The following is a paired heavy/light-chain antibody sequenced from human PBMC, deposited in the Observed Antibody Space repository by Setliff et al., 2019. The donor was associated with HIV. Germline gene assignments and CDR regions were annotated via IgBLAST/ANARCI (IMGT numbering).Heavy chain of an antibody. J-gene: IGHJ4*02. CDR1: GFTFSDYY. D-gene: IGHD3-10*01. V-gene: IGHV3-11*04. CDR3: ARVGAGIRPLFWFSYYFDY. CDR2: ITTSDSTI. Sequence: QVQLVESGGDLVKPGGSLRLSCAASGFTFSDYYMSWIRQAPGKGLEWISYITTSDSTIYYADSIKGRFTISRDNAQNSVFLQMNNLTAEDTAVYYCARVGAGIRPLFWFSYYFDYWGQGTLVTVSS.
Light chain of an antibody. V-gene: IGKV1-5*03. CDR2: KAS. Sequence: DIQMTQSPSTLSASVGDRVTITCRASHPLALWVAWYQQKPGTAPRLLIYKASILHSGVSSRFSGSGSGTEFTLTIHNLQPDDFATYYCQQYNTYFWTFGQGTKVEIK. CDR1: HPLALW. J-gene: IGKJ1*01. CDR3: QQYNTYFWT.